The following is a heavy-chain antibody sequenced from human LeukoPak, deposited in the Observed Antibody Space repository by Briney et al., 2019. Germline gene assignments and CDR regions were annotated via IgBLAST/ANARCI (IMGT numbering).Heavy chain of an antibody. Sequence: ASVKVSCKVSGYTLTELSMHWVRQAPGKGLEWMGGFDPEDGEAIYAQKFQGRVTMTEDTSTDTAYMELSSLRSEDTAVYYCATAMIVAGDAFDIWGQGTMVTVSS. D-gene: IGHD3-22*01. V-gene: IGHV1-24*01. CDR3: ATAMIVAGDAFDI. J-gene: IGHJ3*02. CDR1: GYTLTELS. CDR2: FDPEDGEA.